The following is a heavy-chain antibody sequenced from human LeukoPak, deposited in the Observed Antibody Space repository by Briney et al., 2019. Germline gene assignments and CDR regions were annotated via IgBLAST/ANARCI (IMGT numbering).Heavy chain of an antibody. CDR3: AKDNAYYYADY. Sequence: GGSLRLSCAASGFTFGSYWMSWVRQAPGKGLEWVTFIGYDGRNKYYADSVKGRFTISRDNSKNTLYLQMNSLRAEDTAVYYCAKDNAYYYADYWGQGTLVTVSS. V-gene: IGHV3-30*02. CDR2: IGYDGRNK. D-gene: IGHD3-10*01. J-gene: IGHJ4*02. CDR1: GFTFGSYW.